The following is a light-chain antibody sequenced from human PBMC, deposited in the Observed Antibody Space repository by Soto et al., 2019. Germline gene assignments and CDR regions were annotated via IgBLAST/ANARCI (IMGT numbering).Light chain of an antibody. Sequence: EIVLTQTPGTLSLSPCERATLSFSASQTVRSSNLAWYQQKPGQAPRLLIYGASSRATGIPDRFSGSGSGTDFTLTISRLEPEDFAVYYCQQYGSSPLTFGQGTKVDIK. J-gene: IGKJ1*01. V-gene: IGKV3-20*01. CDR3: QQYGSSPLT. CDR1: QTVRSSN. CDR2: GAS.